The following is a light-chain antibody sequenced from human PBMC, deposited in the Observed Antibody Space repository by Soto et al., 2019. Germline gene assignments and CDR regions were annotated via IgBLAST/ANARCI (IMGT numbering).Light chain of an antibody. CDR3: MQALQTSIT. V-gene: IGKV2-28*01. Sequence: DIVMTQSPLSLPVTPGEPACISCRSIRSLLHSNGYNYLDWYLQKPGQSPQLLIYLGSNRSSGVPDRFSGSGSGTDFTLKISRVEAEDVGVYYCMQALQTSITFGQGTRLET. J-gene: IGKJ5*01. CDR1: RSLLHSNGYNY. CDR2: LGS.